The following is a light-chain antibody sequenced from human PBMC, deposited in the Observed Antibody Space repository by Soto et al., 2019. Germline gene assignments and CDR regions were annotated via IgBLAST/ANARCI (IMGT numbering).Light chain of an antibody. CDR1: QSVSNF. J-gene: IGKJ5*01. CDR2: DTS. V-gene: IGKV3-11*01. CDR3: QQRSNWPIT. Sequence: EIVLTQSPGTLSLSPGKRATLSCRASQSVSNFLAWYQQKPGQAPRLLIYDTSNRATGIPARFSGSGSGTDFTLTINNLDPEDFAVYYCQQRSNWPITFCQGTRLENK.